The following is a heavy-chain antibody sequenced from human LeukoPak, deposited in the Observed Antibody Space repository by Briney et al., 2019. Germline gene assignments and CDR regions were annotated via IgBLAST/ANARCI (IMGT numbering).Heavy chain of an antibody. CDR2: IYHSGGT. CDR1: GGSISSSNW. CDR3: ARRYSSSWYYFDY. J-gene: IGHJ4*02. D-gene: IGHD6-13*01. V-gene: IGHV4-4*02. Sequence: SETLSLTCAVSGGSISSSNWWSWVRQPPGKGLEWIGEIYHSGGTYYNPSLKSRVTISVDTSKNQFSLKLSSVTAADTAVYYCARRYSSSWYYFDYWGQGTLVTVSS.